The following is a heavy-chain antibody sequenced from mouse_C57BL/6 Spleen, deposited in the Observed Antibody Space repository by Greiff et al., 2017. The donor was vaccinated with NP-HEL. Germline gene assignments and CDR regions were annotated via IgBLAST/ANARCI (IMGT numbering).Heavy chain of an antibody. V-gene: IGHV1-50*01. D-gene: IGHD1-1*01. CDR2: IDPSASYT. Sequence: VKLQESGAELVKPGASVKLSCKASGYTFTSYWMQWVKQRPGQGLEWIGEIDPSASYTNYNQKFKGKATLTVDTSSSTAYMQLSSLTSEDSAVYYCARNYGSSYPYAMDYWGQGTSVTVSS. CDR3: ARNYGSSYPYAMDY. J-gene: IGHJ4*01. CDR1: GYTFTSYW.